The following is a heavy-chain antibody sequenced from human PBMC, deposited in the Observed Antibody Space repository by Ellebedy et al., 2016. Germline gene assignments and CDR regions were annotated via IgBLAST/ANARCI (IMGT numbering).Heavy chain of an antibody. V-gene: IGHV4-34*01. D-gene: IGHD6-13*01. CDR3: ARDPPSAAGGTVGPYYFDY. CDR1: GGSFSGYY. Sequence: SETLSLTXAVYGGSFSGYYWSWIRQPPGKGLEWIGEINHSGSTNYNPSLKSRVTISVDTSKNQFSLKLSSVTAADTAVYYCARDPPSAAGGTVGPYYFDYWGQGTLVTVSS. CDR2: INHSGST. J-gene: IGHJ4*02.